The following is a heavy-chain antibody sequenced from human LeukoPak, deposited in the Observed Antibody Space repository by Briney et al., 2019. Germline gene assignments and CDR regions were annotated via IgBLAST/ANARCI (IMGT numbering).Heavy chain of an antibody. J-gene: IGHJ5*02. V-gene: IGHV1-69*13. Sequence: SVKVSCKASGYTFTSYYMHWVRQAPGQGLEWMGGTIPIFGSASYAQKFQGRVTITADESTSTAYMELTSLRSEDTAVYYCARGGGRLMNPFDPWGQGTLVTVSS. CDR3: ARGGGRLMNPFDP. CDR2: TIPIFGSA. D-gene: IGHD1-14*01. CDR1: GYTFTSYY.